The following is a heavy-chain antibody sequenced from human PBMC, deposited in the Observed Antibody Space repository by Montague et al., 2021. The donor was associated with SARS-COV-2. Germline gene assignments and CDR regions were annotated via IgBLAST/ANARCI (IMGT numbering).Heavy chain of an antibody. CDR3: ARHVRSLMVRGPDFDY. J-gene: IGHJ4*02. CDR2: IYYRGTT. CDR1: GGSISSSSYY. D-gene: IGHD3-10*01. V-gene: IGHV4-39*01. Sequence: SETLSLTCTVSGGSISSSSYYWGWIRQPPGKGLEWIGSIYYRGTTYYNPSLKSRVTISVDTSKNQFSLKLSSVTAADTAVYYCARHVRSLMVRGPDFDYWGQGTLVTVSS.